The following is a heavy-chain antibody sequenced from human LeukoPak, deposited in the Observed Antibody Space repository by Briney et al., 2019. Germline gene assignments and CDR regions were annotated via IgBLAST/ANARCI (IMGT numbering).Heavy chain of an antibody. V-gene: IGHV3-23*01. J-gene: IGHJ4*02. CDR2: ITVNGERT. CDR3: AKDLSLYIVATTYYFDY. D-gene: IGHD5-12*01. CDR1: GFTFSSYA. Sequence: PGGSLRLSCAASGFTFSSYAMSWVRQAPGKGLEWVSSITVNGERTDYADSVNGRFTISRDNSKDTLYLQMNSLRAEDTAVYYCAKDLSLYIVATTYYFDYWGQGTLVTVSS.